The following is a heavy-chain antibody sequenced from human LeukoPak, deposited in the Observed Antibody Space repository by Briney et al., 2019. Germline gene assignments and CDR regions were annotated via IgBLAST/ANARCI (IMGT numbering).Heavy chain of an antibody. D-gene: IGHD5-18*01. CDR2: ISGSGGST. CDR1: GFTFSNYA. CDR3: AREIGPRQLHLWGSAFDY. Sequence: GGSLRLSCAASGFTFSNYAMSWVRQAPGKGLEWVSAISGSGGSTYYADSVKGRFTISRDNSKNTLYLQMSSLRAEDTAVYYCAREIGPRQLHLWGSAFDYWGQGTLVTVSS. J-gene: IGHJ4*02. V-gene: IGHV3-23*01.